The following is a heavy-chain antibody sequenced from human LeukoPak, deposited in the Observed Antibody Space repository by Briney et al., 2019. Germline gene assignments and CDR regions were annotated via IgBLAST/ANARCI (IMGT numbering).Heavy chain of an antibody. CDR1: GFTFSSYA. CDR2: ISGSGAGT. Sequence: PGGSLRLSCAASGFTFSSYAMSWVRQAPGKGLEWVSAISGSGAGTYYADSVKGRFTISRDNSKNTLYLQMISLRAEDTAVYYCAKDTRSGYYDSHFDYWGQGTLVTVSS. D-gene: IGHD3-3*01. J-gene: IGHJ4*02. V-gene: IGHV3-23*01. CDR3: AKDTRSGYYDSHFDY.